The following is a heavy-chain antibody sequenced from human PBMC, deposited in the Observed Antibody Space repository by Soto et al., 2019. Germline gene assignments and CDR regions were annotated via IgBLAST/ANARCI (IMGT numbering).Heavy chain of an antibody. CDR3: AAGVVVAAPRDH. V-gene: IGHV3-21*01. J-gene: IGHJ4*02. CDR1: GFTFSSYS. CDR2: ISSSSSDI. Sequence: EVQLVESGGGLVKPGGSLRLSCAASGFTFSSYSMNCVRQAPGKGLEWVSSISSSSSDIYYADSVKGRFTISRDNAKNSRYLQMNSLRAEDTAVYDCAAGVVVAAPRDHWGQGTPVTVSS. D-gene: IGHD2-15*01.